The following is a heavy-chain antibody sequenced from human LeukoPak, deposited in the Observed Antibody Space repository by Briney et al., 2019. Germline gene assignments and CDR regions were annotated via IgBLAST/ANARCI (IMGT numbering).Heavy chain of an antibody. D-gene: IGHD5-24*01. CDR2: KKEDGSEQ. Sequence: GGSLTLSYAASGFTFRSHWMILLRLAPGNGLEWAANKKEDGSEQNYVDSVKGRFTISRDNAKNSLYLQMNSLRAEDTAVYYCAKYRLIWLPAPVFDNWGQGTLVTVSS. CDR1: GFTFRSHW. V-gene: IGHV3-7*01. J-gene: IGHJ4*02. CDR3: AKYRLIWLPAPVFDN.